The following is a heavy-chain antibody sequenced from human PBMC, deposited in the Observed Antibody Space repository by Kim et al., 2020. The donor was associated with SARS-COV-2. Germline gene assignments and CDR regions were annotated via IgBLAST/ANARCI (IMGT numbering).Heavy chain of an antibody. CDR2: IYYSGST. V-gene: IGHV4-39*01. J-gene: IGHJ3*02. CDR1: CGSISSSSYY. CDR3: ARHRGNTIFGVVIIAAFDI. D-gene: IGHD3-3*01. Sequence: SETLSLTCTVSCGSISSSSYYWGWIRQPPGKGLEWIGSIYYSGSTYYNPSLKSRVTISVDTSKNQFSLKLSSVTAADTAVYYCARHRGNTIFGVVIIAAFDIWGQGTMVTVSS.